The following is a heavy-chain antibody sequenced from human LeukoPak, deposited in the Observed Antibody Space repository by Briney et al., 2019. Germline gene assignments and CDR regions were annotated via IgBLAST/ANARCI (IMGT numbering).Heavy chain of an antibody. J-gene: IGHJ3*02. V-gene: IGHV5-10-1*01. D-gene: IGHD2-8*01. CDR3: AGHQLLGPCFKGVCSDAFDI. CDR1: GYRFISYW. Sequence: GESLKISCKGSGYRFISYWISWVRQMPGKGLEWMGRIDPSDSYTSYSPSFQGHLTISADKSISTAYLQWSSLKASDTAMYYCAGHQLLGPCFKGVCSDAFDIWGQGTMVTVSS. CDR2: IDPSDSYT.